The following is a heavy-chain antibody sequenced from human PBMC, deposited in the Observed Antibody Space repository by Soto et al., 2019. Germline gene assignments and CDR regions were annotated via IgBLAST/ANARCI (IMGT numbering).Heavy chain of an antibody. D-gene: IGHD6-13*01. V-gene: IGHV1-69*12. Sequence: QVQLVQSGAEVKKPGSSVKVSCKASGGTFGSYAISWVRQAPGQGLEWMGGIIPIYGTANYAQKFQGRVTITADESTITAYMRLSSLRSEDTAVYYCARGEQQLVGAGWFDSWGQGTLVTVSS. J-gene: IGHJ5*01. CDR3: ARGEQQLVGAGWFDS. CDR1: GGTFGSYA. CDR2: IIPIYGTA.